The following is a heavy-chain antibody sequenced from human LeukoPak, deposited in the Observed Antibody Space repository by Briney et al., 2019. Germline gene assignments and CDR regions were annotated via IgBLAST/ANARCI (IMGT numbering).Heavy chain of an antibody. J-gene: IGHJ4*02. CDR1: GYTFASSG. CDR3: ARDFYGETQVYYFDY. Sequence: ASVKVSCKASGYTFASSGISSVRQAPGQGLEWMGWISAYNGNTNSAQKLQGRVTMTTDTSTTTAYMELRSMRSDDTAVYYCARDFYGETQVYYFDYWGQGTLVTVSS. D-gene: IGHD4-17*01. V-gene: IGHV1-18*01. CDR2: ISAYNGNT.